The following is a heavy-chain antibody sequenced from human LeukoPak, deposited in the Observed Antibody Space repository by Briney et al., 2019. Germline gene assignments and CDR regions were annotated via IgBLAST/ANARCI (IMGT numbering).Heavy chain of an antibody. J-gene: IGHJ4*02. CDR2: IYYSGST. V-gene: IGHV4-39*01. Sequence: SETLSLTCTVSGGSISSSSYYWGWIRQPPGKGLEWIGSIYYSGSTYCNPSLKSRVTISVDTSKNQFSLKLSSVTAADTAVYYCARHESSLLHTSYYFDYWGQGALVTVSS. CDR3: ARHESSLLHTSYYFDY. CDR1: GGSISSSSYY. D-gene: IGHD6-6*01.